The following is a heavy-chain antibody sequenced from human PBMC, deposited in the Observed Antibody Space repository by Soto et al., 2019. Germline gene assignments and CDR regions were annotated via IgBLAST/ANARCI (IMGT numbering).Heavy chain of an antibody. D-gene: IGHD2-21*02. V-gene: IGHV4-61*01. CDR3: ARDLWGYCGTDCYPLDV. J-gene: IGHJ6*02. CDR1: GGSISSSSYY. CDR2: IYSSGST. Sequence: PSETLSLTCTVSGGSISSSSYYWGWIRQPPGQGLEWIGCIYSSGSTNYNPSLKSRVAMSIDTSKMQFSLSLTSVTAADTAVYYCARDLWGYCGTDCYPLDVWGQGTTVTVSS.